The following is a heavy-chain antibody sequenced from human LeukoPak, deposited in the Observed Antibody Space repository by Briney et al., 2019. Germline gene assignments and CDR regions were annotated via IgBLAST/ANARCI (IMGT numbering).Heavy chain of an antibody. CDR2: ISGSGGST. Sequence: GGSLRLSCAASGFTFSSYAMSWVRQAPGKGLEWVSAISGSGGSTYYADSVKGRFTISRDNSKNTLYLQMNSLRAEDTAVYYCASFSSSSGGGDYWGQGTLVTVSS. CDR3: ASFSSSSGGGDY. CDR1: GFTFSSYA. D-gene: IGHD6-13*01. V-gene: IGHV3-23*01. J-gene: IGHJ4*02.